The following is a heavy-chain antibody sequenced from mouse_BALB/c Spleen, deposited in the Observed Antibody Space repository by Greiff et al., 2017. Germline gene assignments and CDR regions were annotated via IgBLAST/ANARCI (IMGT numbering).Heavy chain of an antibody. Sequence: VQLQQSGPELVKPGASVKISCKASGYSFTGYFMNWVMQSHGKSLEWIGRINPYNGDTFYNQKFKGKATLTVDKSSSTAHMELRSLASEDSAVYYCAREGTTATGGFAYWGQGTLVTVSA. J-gene: IGHJ3*01. CDR1: GYSFTGYF. V-gene: IGHV1-20*02. CDR3: AREGTTATGGFAY. D-gene: IGHD1-2*01. CDR2: INPYNGDT.